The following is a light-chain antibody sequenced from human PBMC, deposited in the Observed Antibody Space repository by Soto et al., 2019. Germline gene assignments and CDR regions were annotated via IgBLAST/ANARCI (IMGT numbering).Light chain of an antibody. CDR1: SSNIGSNP. CDR3: AAWDDTLNGYV. V-gene: IGLV1-44*01. Sequence: QSVLAQPPSASGTPGQRVTISCSGSSSNIGSNPVNWYQQPPGTTPKLLIYSNNQRPSAVPDRFSGSKSGTSASPAISGLQSEDEADFYCAAWDDTLNGYVFGTGTKVTVL. CDR2: SNN. J-gene: IGLJ1*01.